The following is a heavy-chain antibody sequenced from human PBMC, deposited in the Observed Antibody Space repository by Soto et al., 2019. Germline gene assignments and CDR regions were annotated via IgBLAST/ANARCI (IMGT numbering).Heavy chain of an antibody. CDR1: GGTFSSYA. D-gene: IGHD6-13*01. Sequence: RASVKVSYKASGGTFSSYAISWVRQAPGQGLEWMGGIIPIFGTANYAQKFQGRVTITADESTSTAYMELSSLRSEDTAVYYCARCEAAVRNWFDPWGQGTLVTVSS. V-gene: IGHV1-69*13. J-gene: IGHJ5*02. CDR3: ARCEAAVRNWFDP. CDR2: IIPIFGTA.